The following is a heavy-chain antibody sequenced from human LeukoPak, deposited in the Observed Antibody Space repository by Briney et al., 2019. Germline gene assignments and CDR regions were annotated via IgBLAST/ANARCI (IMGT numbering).Heavy chain of an antibody. CDR1: GGSISSGSYY. Sequence: SQTLSLTCTVSGGSISSGSYYWSWIRQPAGKGLVWIGRIYTSGTTNYNPSLKSRVTISVDTSKNQFSLKLSSVTAADTAVYYCARAVTYCGGDCYSKSDYYYYYYMDVWGKGTTVTVSS. CDR3: ARAVTYCGGDCYSKSDYYYYYYMDV. CDR2: IYTSGTT. D-gene: IGHD2-21*01. J-gene: IGHJ6*03. V-gene: IGHV4-61*02.